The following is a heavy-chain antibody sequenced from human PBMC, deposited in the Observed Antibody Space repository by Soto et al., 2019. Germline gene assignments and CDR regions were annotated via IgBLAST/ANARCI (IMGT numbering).Heavy chain of an antibody. CDR1: GFSFSTFG. Sequence: GGSLRPSCTASGFSFSTFGMHWVRQAPGKGLEWVGVISHDGKNEYYADSVKGRFTISRDNSKKTLYLQMNSLRPEDTAVYYCASIYYYDSSGFSDFDYWGQGALVTVS. V-gene: IGHV3-30*03. CDR3: ASIYYYDSSGFSDFDY. CDR2: ISHDGKNE. D-gene: IGHD3-22*01. J-gene: IGHJ4*02.